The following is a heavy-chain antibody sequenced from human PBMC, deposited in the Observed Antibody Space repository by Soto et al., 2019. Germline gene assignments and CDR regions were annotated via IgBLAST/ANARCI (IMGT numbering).Heavy chain of an antibody. CDR2: IIPIFGTA. D-gene: IGHD2-15*01. V-gene: IGHV1-69*13. J-gene: IGHJ6*02. CDR1: GGTFSSYA. Sequence: GASVKVSCKASGGTFSSYATSWVRQAPGQGLEWKGGIIPIFGTANYAQKFQGRVTITADESTSTAYMELSSLRSEDTAVYYCARGNRFCSGGSCYSANYYYYGMDVWGQGTTVTVSS. CDR3: ARGNRFCSGGSCYSANYYYYGMDV.